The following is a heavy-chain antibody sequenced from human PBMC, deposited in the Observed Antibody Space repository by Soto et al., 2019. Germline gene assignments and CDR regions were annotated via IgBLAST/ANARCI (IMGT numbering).Heavy chain of an antibody. CDR3: ARDLTYYYGSGSYYNGDDAFDI. Sequence: EVQLVESGGGLVKPGGSLRLSCAASGFTFSSYSMNWVRRAPGKGLEWVSSISSSSSYIYYADSVKGRFTISRDNAKNALYLQMNSLRAEDTAVYYCARDLTYYYGSGSYYNGDDAFDIWGQGTMVTVSS. CDR1: GFTFSSYS. J-gene: IGHJ3*02. V-gene: IGHV3-21*01. CDR2: ISSSSSYI. D-gene: IGHD3-10*01.